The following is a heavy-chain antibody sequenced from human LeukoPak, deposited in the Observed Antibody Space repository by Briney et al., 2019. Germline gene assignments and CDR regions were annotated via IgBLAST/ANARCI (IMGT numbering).Heavy chain of an antibody. CDR2: ISAYNGNT. CDR3: ARDPYDSSGTWSDY. D-gene: IGHD3-22*01. Sequence: ASVKVSCKASGYTFTSYGISWVRQAPGQGLEWMGWISAYNGNTNYAQKLQGRVTMTTDTSTSTAYMQLRSLRSDDTAVYYCARDPYDSSGTWSDYWGQGTLVTVSS. CDR1: GYTFTSYG. V-gene: IGHV1-18*01. J-gene: IGHJ4*02.